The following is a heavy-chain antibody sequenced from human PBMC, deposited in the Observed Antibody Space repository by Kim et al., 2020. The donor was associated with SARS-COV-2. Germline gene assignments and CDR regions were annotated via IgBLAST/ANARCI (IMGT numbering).Heavy chain of an antibody. V-gene: IGHV3-21*01. J-gene: IGHJ6*02. Sequence: GGSLRLSCAASGFTFSSYSMNWVRQAPGKGLEWVSSISSSSSSYIYYADSVKGRFTISRDNAKNSLYLQMNSLRAEDTAVYYCARGGKSDVEIGWELSPAPHYYYGMDVWGQGTTVTVSS. CDR1: GFTFSSYS. CDR3: ARGGKSDVEIGWELSPAPHYYYGMDV. D-gene: IGHD1-26*01. CDR2: ISSSSSSYI.